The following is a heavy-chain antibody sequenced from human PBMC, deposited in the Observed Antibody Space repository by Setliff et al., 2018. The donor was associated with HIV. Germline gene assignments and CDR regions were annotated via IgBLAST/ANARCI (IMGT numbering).Heavy chain of an antibody. CDR2: VSTYNGHT. D-gene: IGHD1-26*01. CDR3: ARPLDSGSYPYDAFAF. CDR1: GYTFTTYG. J-gene: IGHJ3*01. V-gene: IGHV1-18*04. Sequence: ASVTVSCKASGYTFTTYGINWVRQAPGQGLEWMGWVSTYNGHTNYPQHLQGRVTMTTNTSTGTAYLELRSLRSDDTAMYYCARPLDSGSYPYDAFAFWGLGTMVTVSS.